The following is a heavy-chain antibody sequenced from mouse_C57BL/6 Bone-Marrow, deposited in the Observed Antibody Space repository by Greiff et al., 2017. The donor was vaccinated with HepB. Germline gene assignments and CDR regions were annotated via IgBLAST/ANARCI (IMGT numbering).Heavy chain of an antibody. V-gene: IGHV7-1*01. CDR1: GFTFSDFY. CDR2: SRNKANDYTT. Sequence: EVKLVESGGGLVQSGRSLRLSCATSGFTFSDFYMEWVRQAPGKGLEWIAASRNKANDYTTEYSASVKGRFIVSRDTSQSILYLQMNALRAEDTAIYYCARDAWYGNYWYFDVWGTGTTVTVSS. CDR3: ARDAWYGNYWYFDV. J-gene: IGHJ1*03. D-gene: IGHD2-10*02.